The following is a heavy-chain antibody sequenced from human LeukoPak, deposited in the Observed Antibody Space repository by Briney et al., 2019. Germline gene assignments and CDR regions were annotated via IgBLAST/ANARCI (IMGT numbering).Heavy chain of an antibody. CDR1: GFTFSVYY. CDR3: AGEIQLLLRPDYYYYGMDV. V-gene: IGHV3-30-3*01. Sequence: GGSLRLHCAASGFTFSVYYMSWIRQAPGEGLEWVVVISCGGSNIYYADSVKGRFTISRDNSKNTLYLQMNSLRAEDTAVYYCAGEIQLLLRPDYYYYGMDVWGQGTTVTVSS. J-gene: IGHJ6*02. CDR2: ISCGGSNI. D-gene: IGHD5-18*01.